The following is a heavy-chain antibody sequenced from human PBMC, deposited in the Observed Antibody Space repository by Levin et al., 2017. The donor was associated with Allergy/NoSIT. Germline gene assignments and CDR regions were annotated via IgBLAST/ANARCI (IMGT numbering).Heavy chain of an antibody. Sequence: PGGSLRLSCAASGFTFNNYAMSWVRQVPGKGLEWVSAIINSGVGTYYADSVKGRFTISRVNSKNTMYLQMNSLRAEDTAVYFCAKDAIRGSDQPYYFDYWGQGTLVTASS. D-gene: IGHD6-19*01. J-gene: IGHJ4*02. V-gene: IGHV3-23*01. CDR3: AKDAIRGSDQPYYFDY. CDR1: GFTFNNYA. CDR2: IINSGVGT.